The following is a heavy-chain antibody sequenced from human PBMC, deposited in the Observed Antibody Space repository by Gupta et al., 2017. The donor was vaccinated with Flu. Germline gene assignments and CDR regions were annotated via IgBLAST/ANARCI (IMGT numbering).Heavy chain of an antibody. V-gene: IGHV3-33*01. CDR3: VRERGPFDGFDI. CDR2: IWSDGINK. CDR1: TFSRYG. D-gene: IGHD3-10*01. Sequence: TFSRYGMHWFRQSPGKGLEWVAVIWSDGINKFYADSVKGRFTFSRDNSKSTLSLQMTSLRAEDTAVYYCVRERGPFDGFDIWGQGTMVTVSS. J-gene: IGHJ3*02.